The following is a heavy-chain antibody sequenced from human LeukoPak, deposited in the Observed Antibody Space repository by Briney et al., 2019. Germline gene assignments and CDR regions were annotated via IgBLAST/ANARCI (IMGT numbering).Heavy chain of an antibody. Sequence: GGSLRLSCAASGFTFSSYWMSWVRQAPGKGLEWVANIKQDGSEKYYADSVKGRFTISRDNSKNTLYLQMNSLRAEDTAVYYCAAGGPNDAFDIWGQGTMVTVSS. D-gene: IGHD3-10*01. CDR3: AAGGPNDAFDI. J-gene: IGHJ3*02. CDR1: GFTFSSYW. V-gene: IGHV3-7*01. CDR2: IKQDGSEK.